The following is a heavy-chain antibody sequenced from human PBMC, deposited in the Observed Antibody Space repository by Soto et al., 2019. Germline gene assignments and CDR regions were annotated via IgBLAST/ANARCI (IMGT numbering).Heavy chain of an antibody. J-gene: IGHJ6*02. V-gene: IGHV3-23*01. CDR3: AKVYSAMVPHTYYYYGMDV. CDR1: GFTFSSYP. Sequence: PGGSLRLSCAASGFTFSSYPMSWVRKAPGKGLEWVSAISGSGGSTYYADSVKGRFTISRDNSKNTLYLQMNSLRAEDTAVYYCAKVYSAMVPHTYYYYGMDVWGQGTTVTVSS. CDR2: ISGSGGST. D-gene: IGHD5-18*01.